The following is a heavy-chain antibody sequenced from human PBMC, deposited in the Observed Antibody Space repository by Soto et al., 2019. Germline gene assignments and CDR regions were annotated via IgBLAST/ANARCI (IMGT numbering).Heavy chain of an antibody. Sequence: EVQLVESGGGLVQPGGSLRLSCAVSGFTFGSYWMNWVRLIPGKGLEWVAYIKPDGSATYYVDSVKGRFTISRDNAKNSLYLQMNSLRPEDTAVYYCARLSGTYGRRHYFDYWGQGTLVTVSS. J-gene: IGHJ4*02. CDR3: ARLSGTYGRRHYFDY. V-gene: IGHV3-7*01. CDR2: IKPDGSAT. CDR1: GFTFGSYW. D-gene: IGHD3-16*01.